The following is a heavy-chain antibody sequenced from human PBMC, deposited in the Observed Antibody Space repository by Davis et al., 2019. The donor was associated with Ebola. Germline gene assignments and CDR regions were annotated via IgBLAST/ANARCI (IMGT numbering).Heavy chain of an antibody. CDR2: ISAYNGNT. Sequence: ASVKVSCKASGYTFTSYGISWVRQAPGQGLEWMGWISAYNGNTNYAQKLQGRVTMTTDTSTSTAYMELRSVRSDDTAVYYCARAYWSGSWNDHGDVWGQGTTVTVSS. J-gene: IGHJ6*02. CDR1: GYTFTSYG. CDR3: ARAYWSGSWNDHGDV. V-gene: IGHV1-18*01. D-gene: IGHD1-1*01.